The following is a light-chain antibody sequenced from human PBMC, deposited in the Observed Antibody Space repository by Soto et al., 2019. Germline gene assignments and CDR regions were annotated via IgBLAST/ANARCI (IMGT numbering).Light chain of an antibody. Sequence: EIVLTQSPGTLSLSPGERATLSCRASHSVSRTYLAWYQQKPGQAPRLLIFGASDRATDTPDRFSGSGSGTDFTLTISRLEPEDSAVYYCQQFDDSVTFGQGTKVDI. J-gene: IGKJ1*01. V-gene: IGKV3-20*01. CDR1: HSVSRTY. CDR2: GAS. CDR3: QQFDDSVT.